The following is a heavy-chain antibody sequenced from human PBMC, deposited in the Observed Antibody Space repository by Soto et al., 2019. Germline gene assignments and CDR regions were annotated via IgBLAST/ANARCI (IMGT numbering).Heavy chain of an antibody. D-gene: IGHD6-13*01. Sequence: ASVKVSCKASGYTFTSYGISWVRQAPGQGLERMGWISAYNGNTNYAQKLQGRVTMTTDTSTSTAYMELRSPRSDDTAVYYCARDSGGSSWAYYYYGMDVWGQGTTVTVSS. CDR2: ISAYNGNT. J-gene: IGHJ6*02. CDR3: ARDSGGSSWAYYYYGMDV. V-gene: IGHV1-18*01. CDR1: GYTFTSYG.